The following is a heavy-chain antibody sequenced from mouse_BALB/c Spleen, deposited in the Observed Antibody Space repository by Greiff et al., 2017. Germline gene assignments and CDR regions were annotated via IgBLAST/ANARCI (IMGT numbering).Heavy chain of an antibody. CDR1: GYTFTDYV. CDR2: IYPGSGST. CDR3: ARSHYGNYLYYLDY. V-gene: IGHV1-77*01. D-gene: IGHD2-1*01. J-gene: IGHJ2*01. Sequence: VQLQQSGPELVKPGASVKMSCKASGYTFTDYVISWVKQRTGQGLEWIGEIYPGSGSTYYNEKFKGKATLTADKSSNTAYMQLSSLTSEDSAVYFCARSHYGNYLYYLDYWGQGTTLTVSS.